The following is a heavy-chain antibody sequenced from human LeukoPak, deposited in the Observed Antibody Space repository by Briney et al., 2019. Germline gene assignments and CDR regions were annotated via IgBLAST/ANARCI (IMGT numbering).Heavy chain of an antibody. V-gene: IGHV1-18*04. J-gene: IGHJ4*02. Sequence: VASVKVSCKASGYTFTGYYMHWVRQAPGQGLEWMGRISAYNGNTNYAQKLQGRVAMTTDTSTSTAYMELRSLRSDDTAVYYCARAASGSGWYGGDYWGQGALVTVSS. D-gene: IGHD6-19*01. CDR1: GYTFTGYY. CDR2: ISAYNGNT. CDR3: ARAASGSGWYGGDY.